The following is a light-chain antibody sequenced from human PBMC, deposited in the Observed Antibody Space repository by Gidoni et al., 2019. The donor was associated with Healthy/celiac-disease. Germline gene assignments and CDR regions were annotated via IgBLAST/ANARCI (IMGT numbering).Light chain of an antibody. CDR1: QSVSSN. V-gene: IGKV3-15*01. CDR3: QQYNNWPPLT. CDR2: GAS. Sequence: ERVMPQSPATLSVSPGERATLSCRSSQSVSSNLAWYQQKPGQAPRLLIYGASTRATGIPSRFSGSGSGTEFTLTISSLQSEDFAVYYCQQYNNWPPLTFGGXTKVEIK. J-gene: IGKJ4*01.